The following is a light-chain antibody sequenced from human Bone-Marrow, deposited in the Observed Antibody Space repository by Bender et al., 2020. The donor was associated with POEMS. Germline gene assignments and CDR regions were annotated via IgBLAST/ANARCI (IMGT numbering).Light chain of an antibody. CDR3: CSYAGSSTYV. V-gene: IGLV2-23*01. Sequence: QSALTQPASVSGSPGQLITISCTGTSSDVGSYNLVSWYQHHPGKAPKLMIYEGSKWPSGVSNRFSGSKSGNTASLTISGLQAEDEADYYCCSYAGSSTYVFGTGTKVTVL. J-gene: IGLJ1*01. CDR2: EGS. CDR1: SSDVGSYNL.